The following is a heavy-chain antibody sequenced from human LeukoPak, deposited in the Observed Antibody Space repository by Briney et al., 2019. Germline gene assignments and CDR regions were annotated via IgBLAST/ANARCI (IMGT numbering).Heavy chain of an antibody. J-gene: IGHJ3*02. CDR1: GFTFSTSW. D-gene: IGHD2-21*01. V-gene: IGHV3-7*01. CDR2: IKADGSVK. CDR3: VRDSDYQRNSGGRSAHYDALDI. Sequence: QSGGSLRLSCAASGFTFSTSWMSWVRQAPGKGLEWVANIKADGSVKHYVDSMEGSFTISRDNARDSLYLQMNRLRAEDTAVYYCVRDSDYQRNSGGRSAHYDALDIWGHGTMVTVSS.